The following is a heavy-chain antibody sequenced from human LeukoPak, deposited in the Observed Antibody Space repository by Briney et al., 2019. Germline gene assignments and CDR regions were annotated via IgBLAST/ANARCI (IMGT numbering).Heavy chain of an antibody. D-gene: IGHD6-13*01. J-gene: IGHJ4*02. CDR3: ASSPRYSSRRGVFDY. CDR2: INHSGST. Sequence: SSETLSLTCAVYGGSFSGYYWSWIRQPPGKGLEWIGEINHSGSTNYNPSLKSRVTLSVYTSKNQFSLKLSSVTAADTAVYYCASSPRYSSRRGVFDYWGQGTLVTVSS. V-gene: IGHV4-34*01. CDR1: GGSFSGYY.